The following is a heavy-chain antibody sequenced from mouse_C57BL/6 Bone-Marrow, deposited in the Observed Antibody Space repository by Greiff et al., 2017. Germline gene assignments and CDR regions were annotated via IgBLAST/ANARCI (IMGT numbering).Heavy chain of an antibody. Sequence: QVQLQQPGAELVKPGASVKLSCKASGYTFTSYWMQWVKQRPGQGLEWIGEIDPADSYTNYNQKFKGKATLTVDTSSSTAYMRLSSLTSEDSAVYYCARPYYYGFAYWGQGTLVTVSA. CDR1: GYTFTSYW. J-gene: IGHJ3*01. D-gene: IGHD1-1*01. CDR2: IDPADSYT. V-gene: IGHV1-50*01. CDR3: ARPYYYGFAY.